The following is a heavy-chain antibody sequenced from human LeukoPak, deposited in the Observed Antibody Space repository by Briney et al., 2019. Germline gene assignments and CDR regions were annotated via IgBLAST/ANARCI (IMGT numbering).Heavy chain of an antibody. CDR3: ARVYDDYVWGSYRTLYNWFDP. V-gene: IGHV4-34*01. CDR2: INHSGST. CDR1: GGSFSGYY. J-gene: IGHJ5*02. D-gene: IGHD3-16*02. Sequence: PSETLSLTCAVYGGSFSGYYWSWIRQPPGKGLAWIGEINHSGSTNYNPSLKSRVTISVDTSKNQFSLKLSSVTAADTAVYYCARVYDDYVWGSYRTLYNWFDPWGRGTLVTVSS.